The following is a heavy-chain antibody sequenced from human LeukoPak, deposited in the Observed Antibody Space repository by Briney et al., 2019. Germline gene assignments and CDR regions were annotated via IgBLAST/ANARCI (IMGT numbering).Heavy chain of an antibody. V-gene: IGHV4-59*08. J-gene: IGHJ2*01. CDR3: ARRTYFDL. Sequence: SETLSLTCTVSGGSISNYYWSRVRQPPGKGLEWIGYIYYSGSTTYNPSLKSRVTISVDTSKNQFSLKLSSVTAADTAVYYCARRTYFDLWGRGTLVTVPS. CDR1: GGSISNYY. CDR2: IYYSGST.